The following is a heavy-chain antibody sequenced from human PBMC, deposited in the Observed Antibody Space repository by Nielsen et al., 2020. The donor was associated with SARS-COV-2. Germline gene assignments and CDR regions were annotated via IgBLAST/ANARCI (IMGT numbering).Heavy chain of an antibody. CDR1: GYTFTSYG. J-gene: IGHJ3*02. V-gene: IGHV1-69*01. Sequence: KISCKGSGYTFTSYGISWVRQAPGQGLEWMGGIIPIFGTANYAQKFQGRVTITADESTSTAYMELSSLRSEDTAVYYCARGEGWLAPDAFDIWGQGTMVTVSS. D-gene: IGHD6-19*01. CDR2: IIPIFGTA. CDR3: ARGEGWLAPDAFDI.